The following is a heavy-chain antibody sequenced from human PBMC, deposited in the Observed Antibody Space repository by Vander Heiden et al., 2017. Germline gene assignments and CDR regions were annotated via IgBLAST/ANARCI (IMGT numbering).Heavy chain of an antibody. Sequence: AQLFESVCGLVQPGGSLSLSCAASGFRLGCYAMGWVRQAPGKGLGWASGISGSGGSTNYAESVKGRFTISRDNSKNTLYLQMNSLRAEDTAVYYCAKDSEYGSGSYYNVGYFDYWGQGTLVTVSS. D-gene: IGHD3-10*01. CDR3: AKDSEYGSGSYYNVGYFDY. CDR1: GFRLGCYA. CDR2: ISGSGGST. V-gene: IGHV3-23*01. J-gene: IGHJ4*02.